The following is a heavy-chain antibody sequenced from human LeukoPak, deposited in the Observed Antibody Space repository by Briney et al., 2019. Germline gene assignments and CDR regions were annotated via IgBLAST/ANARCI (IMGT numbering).Heavy chain of an antibody. V-gene: IGHV6-1*01. Sequence: SQTLSLTCAIAGDSVSSSSAAWNWIRQSPSRGLEWLGSTYYRSKWYNDYAGSLISRITINPDTSRNQFSLQLKSVTPEDTAVYYCARGGSYSFYPWGQGTLVTVSS. CDR1: GDSVSSSSAA. CDR2: TYYRSKWYN. CDR3: ARGGSYSFYP. J-gene: IGHJ5*02. D-gene: IGHD3-10*01.